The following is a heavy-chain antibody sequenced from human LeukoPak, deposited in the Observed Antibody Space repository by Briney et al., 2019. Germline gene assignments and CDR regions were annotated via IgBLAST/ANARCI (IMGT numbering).Heavy chain of an antibody. CDR2: IYSVGST. V-gene: IGHV3-53*01. CDR3: ARASTTVPNLLDY. J-gene: IGHJ4*02. Sequence: GGSLRLSCATSGFTVSSNYMSWVRQAPGKGLEWVSVIYSVGSTYYSDSVKGRFTISRDSSKNTLYLQMNSLRAEDTAVYYCARASTTVPNLLDYWGQGTLVTVSS. D-gene: IGHD4-17*01. CDR1: GFTVSSNY.